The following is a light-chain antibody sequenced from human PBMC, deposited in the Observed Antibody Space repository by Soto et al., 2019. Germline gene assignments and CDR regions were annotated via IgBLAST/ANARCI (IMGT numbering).Light chain of an antibody. CDR2: EAS. CDR1: ESISSW. J-gene: IGKJ4*01. CDR3: QQYSTYLLT. Sequence: DIQMTQSPSTLSASVGDRVTITCRANESISSWLAWYQQKPGKAPNLLIYEASTLESGVPSRFSGSGSGTEFTLTITSLQPDDFATYYCQQYSTYLLTFGGGTKVEIK. V-gene: IGKV1-5*03.